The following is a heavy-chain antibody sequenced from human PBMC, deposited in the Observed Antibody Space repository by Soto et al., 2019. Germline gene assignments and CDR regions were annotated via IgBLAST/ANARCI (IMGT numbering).Heavy chain of an antibody. Sequence: GGSLRLSCAASGFTFSSYAMSWVRQAPGKGLEWVSAISGSGGSTYYADSVKGRFTISRDNSKNTLYLQMNSLRAEDTAAYYCAKVAEEMATKHYYSMDVWGQGTTVTVSS. V-gene: IGHV3-23*01. J-gene: IGHJ6*02. CDR1: GFTFSSYA. CDR3: AKVAEEMATKHYYSMDV. D-gene: IGHD5-12*01. CDR2: ISGSGGST.